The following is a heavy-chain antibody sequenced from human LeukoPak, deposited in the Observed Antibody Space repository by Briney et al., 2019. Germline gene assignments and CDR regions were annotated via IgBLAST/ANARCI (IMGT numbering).Heavy chain of an antibody. CDR1: GFTFSSNY. Sequence: GGSLRLSCAASGFTFSSNYMSWGRQAPGKGWEWVSVIYSGGSTYYADSVKGRFTVSRDNSKNTVYLQMNSLRTDDTARYFCAREEEGELPDYWGQGTLVTVSS. V-gene: IGHV3-53*05. D-gene: IGHD1-26*01. J-gene: IGHJ4*02. CDR3: AREEEGELPDY. CDR2: IYSGGST.